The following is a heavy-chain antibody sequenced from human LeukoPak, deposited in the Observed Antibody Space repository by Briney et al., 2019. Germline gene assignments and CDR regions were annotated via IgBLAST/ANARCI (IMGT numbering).Heavy chain of an antibody. CDR3: AKGAATKPFDC. CDR2: ISGNGDYT. V-gene: IGHV3-23*01. J-gene: IGHJ4*02. Sequence: GGSLRLSCAASGFTFSANPMSWVRQAPGKGLEWVSSISGNGDYTYYANSVKGRLTISRDNSKNTLYVQVNSLRAEDTAVYYCAKGAATKPFDCWGQGTLVTVSS. CDR1: GFTFSANP. D-gene: IGHD1-7*01.